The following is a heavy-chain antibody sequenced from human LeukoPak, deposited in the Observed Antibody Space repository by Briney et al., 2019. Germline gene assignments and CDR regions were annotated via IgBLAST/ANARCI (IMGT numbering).Heavy chain of an antibody. Sequence: GASVKVSCKASGYTFTSYGISWVRQAPGQGLEWMGWISAYNGNTNYAQKLQGRVTMTTDTSTSTAYMELRSLRSDDTAVYYCARERKYSSGWYTYYYMDVWGKGTTVTVSS. J-gene: IGHJ6*03. D-gene: IGHD6-19*01. CDR3: ARERKYSSGWYTYYYMDV. V-gene: IGHV1-18*01. CDR1: GYTFTSYG. CDR2: ISAYNGNT.